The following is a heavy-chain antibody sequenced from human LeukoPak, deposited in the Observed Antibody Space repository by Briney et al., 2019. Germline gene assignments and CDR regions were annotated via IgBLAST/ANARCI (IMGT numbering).Heavy chain of an antibody. CDR1: GYTFTSYG. D-gene: IGHD3-10*01. J-gene: IGHJ4*02. CDR2: ISAYNGNT. Sequence: GASVKVSCKASGYTFTSYGISWVRQAPGQGLEWMGWISAYNGNTNYAQKLQGRVTMTTDTSTSTAYTELRSLRSDDTAVYYCARGVRPWFGESVNDYFDYWGQGTLVTVSS. V-gene: IGHV1-18*01. CDR3: ARGVRPWFGESVNDYFDY.